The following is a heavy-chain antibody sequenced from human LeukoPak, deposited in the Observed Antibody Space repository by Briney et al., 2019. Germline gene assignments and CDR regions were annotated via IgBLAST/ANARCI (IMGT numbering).Heavy chain of an antibody. CDR1: GYTFTTYG. J-gene: IGHJ5*02. CDR3: ARTGHESVLYWSDP. V-gene: IGHV1-18*01. CDR2: ISGYNGNT. D-gene: IGHD3-16*01. Sequence: ASVKVSCKASGYTFTTYGIGWARQAPGQGLEWMGWISGYNGNTNYAQKFQGRVTMTTDTSTSTAYMELRSLRSDDTAVYYCARTGHESVLYWSDPWGQGTLVNVSS.